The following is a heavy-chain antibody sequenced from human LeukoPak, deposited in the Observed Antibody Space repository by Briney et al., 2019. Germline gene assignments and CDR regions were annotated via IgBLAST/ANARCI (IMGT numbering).Heavy chain of an antibody. Sequence: SETLSLTCTVSGGSISSYYWSWIRQPPGKGLGWIGYIYYSGSTNYNPSLKSRVTISVDTSKNQFSLKLSSVTAADTAVYYCARVRRVPAAIRAPTPYYFDYWGQGTLVTVSS. CDR1: GGSISSYY. CDR2: IYYSGST. D-gene: IGHD2-2*02. CDR3: ARVRRVPAAIRAPTPYYFDY. V-gene: IGHV4-59*01. J-gene: IGHJ4*02.